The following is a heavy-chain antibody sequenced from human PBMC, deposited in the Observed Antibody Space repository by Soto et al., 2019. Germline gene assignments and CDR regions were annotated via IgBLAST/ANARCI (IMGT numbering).Heavy chain of an antibody. CDR3: ARDSGWWYPDSHAFDI. Sequence: QVQLVQSGAEVKKPGASVKVSCKASGYTFTSYGISWVRQAPGQGLEWMGWISAYNGNTNYAQKLQGRVTRNTDTSTSTAYMEVRSLRSDDTAVYYCARDSGWWYPDSHAFDIWGQGTMVTVSS. J-gene: IGHJ3*02. V-gene: IGHV1-18*01. CDR2: ISAYNGNT. D-gene: IGHD2-15*01. CDR1: GYTFTSYG.